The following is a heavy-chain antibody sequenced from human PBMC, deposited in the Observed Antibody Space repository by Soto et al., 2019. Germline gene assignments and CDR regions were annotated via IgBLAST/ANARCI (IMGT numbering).Heavy chain of an antibody. D-gene: IGHD3-10*01. CDR3: ARDPNNCYGSGTHTRYYYYGMDV. CDR2: ISYDGSNK. V-gene: IGHV3-30-3*01. J-gene: IGHJ6*02. Sequence: PGGSLRLSCAASGFTFSSYAMHWVRKAPGKGLEWVAVISYDGSNKYYADSVKGRFTISRDNSKNTLYLQMNSLRAEDTAVYYCARDPNNCYGSGTHTRYYYYGMDVWGQGTTVTVSS. CDR1: GFTFSSYA.